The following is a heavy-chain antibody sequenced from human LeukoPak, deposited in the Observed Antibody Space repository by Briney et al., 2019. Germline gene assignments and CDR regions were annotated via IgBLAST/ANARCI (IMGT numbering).Heavy chain of an antibody. D-gene: IGHD1-26*01. Sequence: GGSLRLSCAASGFTFSNYMMHWVRQAPGKGLVWVSRIKSDGITITYADSVKGRFTISRDNAKNTLYLQMNSLRAEDTAVYYCARVSRGGIVGATIPYFDYWGQGTLVTVSS. J-gene: IGHJ4*02. CDR1: GFTFSNYM. V-gene: IGHV3-74*01. CDR3: ARVSRGGIVGATIPYFDY. CDR2: IKSDGITI.